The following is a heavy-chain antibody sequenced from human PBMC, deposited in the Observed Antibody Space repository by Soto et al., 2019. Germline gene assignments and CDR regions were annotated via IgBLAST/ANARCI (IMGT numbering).Heavy chain of an antibody. J-gene: IGHJ4*02. D-gene: IGHD6-19*01. V-gene: IGHV4-4*02. CDR3: ARSFGWYAIDY. Sequence: QVLLQESGPGLVQPSGTLSLSCAVSGGPISSGYFWGWVRQPPGKGLEWLGDISHSGTVNYNPSLKSRVTISMDKSTSQFSLKLNSVTAADTAVYYCARSFGWYAIDYWGQGILVIVSS. CDR1: GGPISSGYF. CDR2: ISHSGTV.